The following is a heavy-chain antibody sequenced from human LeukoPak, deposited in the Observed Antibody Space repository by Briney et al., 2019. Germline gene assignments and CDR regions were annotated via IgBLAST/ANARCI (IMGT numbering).Heavy chain of an antibody. V-gene: IGHV3-30-3*01. Sequence: GGSLRLSCAASGFTFSSYAMHWVRQAPGKGLEWVAVISYDGSNKYYADSVKGRFTISRDNSKNTLYLQMNSLRAEDTAVYYCARDRRSVKVDTAMINWGQGTLVTVSS. J-gene: IGHJ4*02. CDR2: ISYDGSNK. D-gene: IGHD5-18*01. CDR3: ARDRRSVKVDTAMIN. CDR1: GFTFSSYA.